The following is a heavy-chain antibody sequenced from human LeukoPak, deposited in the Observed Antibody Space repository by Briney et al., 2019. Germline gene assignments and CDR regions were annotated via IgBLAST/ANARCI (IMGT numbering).Heavy chain of an antibody. CDR3: ARSGLLWFGEQIPHFDY. D-gene: IGHD3-10*01. CDR1: GGTLSSYA. CDR2: INPSGGST. J-gene: IGHJ4*02. V-gene: IGHV1-46*01. Sequence: AASVKVSCKASGGTLSSYAISWVRQAPGQGLEWMGIINPSGGSTSYAQKFQGRVTMTRDTSTSTVYMELSSLRSEDTAVYYCARSGLLWFGEQIPHFDYWGQGTLVTVSS.